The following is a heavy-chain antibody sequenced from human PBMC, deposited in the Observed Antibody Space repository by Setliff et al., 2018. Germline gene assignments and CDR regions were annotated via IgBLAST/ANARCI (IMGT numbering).Heavy chain of an antibody. CDR2: ISGDSVSI. D-gene: IGHD6-19*01. CDR3: ANHNPARWAVYTTPIDS. Sequence: PGGSLRLSCAASGFTFSTYSMSWARQAPGKGLEWVSAISGDSVSIYYADSVRGQFTISRDNSKNTLYLQMNNLRDEDTAVYYCANHNPARWAVYTTPIDSWGQGTLVTVSS. V-gene: IGHV3-23*01. J-gene: IGHJ4*02. CDR1: GFTFSTYS.